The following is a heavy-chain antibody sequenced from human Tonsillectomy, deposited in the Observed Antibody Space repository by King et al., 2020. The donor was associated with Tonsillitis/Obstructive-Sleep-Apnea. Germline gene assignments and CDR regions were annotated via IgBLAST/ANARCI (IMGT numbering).Heavy chain of an antibody. CDR1: GGTFSSYS. CDR3: ARAFYDSSGYYYSYFDY. D-gene: IGHD3-22*01. J-gene: IGHJ4*02. V-gene: IGHV1-69*01. Sequence: QLVQSGAEVKKPGSSVKVSCKASGGTFSSYSINWVRQAPGQGLEWMGGIIPIFGTAKYAQKFQGRITITADESTSTAHMELSSLRYEDTAVYYCARAFYDSSGYYYSYFDYWGQGTLVTVSS. CDR2: IIPIFGTA.